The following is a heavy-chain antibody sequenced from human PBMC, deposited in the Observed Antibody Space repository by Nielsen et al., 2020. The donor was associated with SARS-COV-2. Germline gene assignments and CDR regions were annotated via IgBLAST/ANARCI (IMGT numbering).Heavy chain of an antibody. CDR3: AKGVLGLGYYYMDV. D-gene: IGHD3-16*01. V-gene: IGHV3-21*04. CDR1: GFTISRYG. Sequence: GESLKISCEASGFTISRYGMHWVRQAPGKGLEWVASITMSGAYMYYADSVKGLFTISRDNTKNTLYLQMNSLRAEDTAVYYCAKGVLGLGYYYMDVWGKGTTVTVSS. J-gene: IGHJ6*03. CDR2: ITMSGAYM.